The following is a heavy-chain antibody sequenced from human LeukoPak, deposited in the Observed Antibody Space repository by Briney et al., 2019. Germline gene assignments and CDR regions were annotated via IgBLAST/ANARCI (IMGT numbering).Heavy chain of an antibody. J-gene: IGHJ3*02. CDR2: IKQDGSEK. CDR3: AREAI. Sequence: GGSLRLSCAASGFTFSGYWMAWVRQAPGKGLEWVANIKQDGSEKNYVDSVKGRFTISRDNAKSSLYLQMNSLRDEDTAVYYCAREAIWGQVSMVTVSS. V-gene: IGHV3-7*01. CDR1: GFTFSGYW.